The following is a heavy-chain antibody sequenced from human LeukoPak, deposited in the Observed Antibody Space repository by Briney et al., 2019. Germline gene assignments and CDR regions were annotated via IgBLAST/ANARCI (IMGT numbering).Heavy chain of an antibody. Sequence: GGSLRLSCAASGFTFSSYVMHWVRQAPGKGLEWVAIISYDGSNEYYADSVKGRFTISRDNSKNTLYLQMNSLRSEDTAVYYCARGGGSYYDVLGSDWGDNWGQGTLVTVSS. D-gene: IGHD1-26*01. V-gene: IGHV3-30*04. CDR3: ARGGGSYYDVLGSDWGDN. CDR1: GFTFSSYV. J-gene: IGHJ4*02. CDR2: ISYDGSNE.